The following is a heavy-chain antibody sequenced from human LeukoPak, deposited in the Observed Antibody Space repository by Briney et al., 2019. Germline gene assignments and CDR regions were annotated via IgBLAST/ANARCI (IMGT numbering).Heavy chain of an antibody. V-gene: IGHV4-59*11. J-gene: IGHJ6*02. CDR2: IHYSGRP. CDR3: ARFGVDYDMDV. D-gene: IGHD3-16*01. CDR1: GGSISGHY. Sequence: SETLSLTCTVSGGSISGHYWSWIRQPPGKGLEWIGQIHYSGRPDYNPSLKSRVTISVDTSKNQLSLKVTSVTGADTAVYYCARFGVDYDMDVWGQGTTVTVSS.